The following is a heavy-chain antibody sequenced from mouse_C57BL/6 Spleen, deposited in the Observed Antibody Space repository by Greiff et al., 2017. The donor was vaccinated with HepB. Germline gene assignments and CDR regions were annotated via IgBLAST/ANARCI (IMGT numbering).Heavy chain of an antibody. J-gene: IGHJ3*01. CDR1: GYTFTDYN. V-gene: IGHV1-18*01. CDR2: INPNNGGT. D-gene: IGHD2-2*01. CDR3: ARSSYGYEFAY. Sequence: EVQLQQSGPELVKPGASVKIPCKASGYTFTDYNMDWVKQSHGKSLEWIGDINPNNGGTIYNQKFKGKATLTVDKSSSTAYMELRSLTSEDTAVYYCARSSYGYEFAYWGQGTLVTVSA.